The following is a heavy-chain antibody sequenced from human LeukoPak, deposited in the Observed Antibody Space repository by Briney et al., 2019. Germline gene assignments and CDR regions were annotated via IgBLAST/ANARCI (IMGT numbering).Heavy chain of an antibody. CDR1: GGSISSSSYF. J-gene: IGHJ4*02. CDR2: VRYSGST. V-gene: IGHV4-39*07. CDR3: ARGLEPPYYFDY. D-gene: IGHD1-1*01. Sequence: SETLSLTCTVSGGSISSSSYFWAWIRQPPGKGLEWIGSVRYSGSTYYNPSLKSRVTISVDTSKNQFSLKLSSVTAADTAVYYCARGLEPPYYFDYWGQGTLVTVSS.